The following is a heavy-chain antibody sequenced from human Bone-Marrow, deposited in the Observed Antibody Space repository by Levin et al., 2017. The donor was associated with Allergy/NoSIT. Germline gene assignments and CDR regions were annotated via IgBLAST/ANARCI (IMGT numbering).Heavy chain of an antibody. Sequence: ASVKVSCKASGYTFNSYYMHWVRQAPGQGLEWVGVISPSSGTATYAQKFQGRVTMTRDTSTSTVYMDLSSLRSEDTAVYYCARGGNGVDSWGQGTLVTVSS. V-gene: IGHV1-46*02. J-gene: IGHJ4*02. CDR3: ARGGNGVDS. CDR1: GYTFNSYY. CDR2: ISPSSGTA. D-gene: IGHD4-23*01.